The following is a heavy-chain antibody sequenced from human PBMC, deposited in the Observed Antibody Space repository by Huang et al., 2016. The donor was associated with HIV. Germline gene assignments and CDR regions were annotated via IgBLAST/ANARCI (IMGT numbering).Heavy chain of an antibody. CDR3: ARVGGVAAGTFGTFDI. J-gene: IGHJ3*02. CDR2: ISSSSSNI. CDR1: GFTFSSYS. Sequence: EVQLVESGGGLVKPGGALRLSCAASGFTFSSYSMNWVRQAPGKGLDWVSSISSSSSNIYSAESVKGRFTISRDNAKNSLYLQRNSLRAEDTAVYYWARVGGVAAGTFGTFDIWGQGTMVTVSS. D-gene: IGHD6-19*01. V-gene: IGHV3-21*01.